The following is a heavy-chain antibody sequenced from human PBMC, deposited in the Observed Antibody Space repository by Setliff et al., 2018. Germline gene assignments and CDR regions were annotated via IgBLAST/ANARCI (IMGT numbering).Heavy chain of an antibody. Sequence: GGSLRLSCAASGFTFSTYRMHWVRQAPGKGLEWVAVIWGDGVNKFHADSVKGRFTISRDNSKSTLYLQMNSLRPEDTAVYYCARTCSGSGCYAGLESWGQGTPVTVSS. D-gene: IGHD2-15*01. V-gene: IGHV3-33*08. CDR2: IWGDGVNK. CDR3: ARTCSGSGCYAGLES. J-gene: IGHJ4*02. CDR1: GFTFSTYR.